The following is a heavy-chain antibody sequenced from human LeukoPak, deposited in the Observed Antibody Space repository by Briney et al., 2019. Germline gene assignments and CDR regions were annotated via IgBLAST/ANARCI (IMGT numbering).Heavy chain of an antibody. CDR3: ARDRRYYDSSGYYSVFFDY. CDR2: IYTSGTT. Sequence: SETLSLTCTVSGGSISSYYWNWIRQPAGKGLEWIGRIYTSGTTNYNPSLKSRVAMSVDTSKNQFSLKLSSVTAADTAVYYCARDRRYYDSSGYYSVFFDYWGQGTLVTVSS. V-gene: IGHV4-4*07. D-gene: IGHD3-22*01. CDR1: GGSISSYY. J-gene: IGHJ4*02.